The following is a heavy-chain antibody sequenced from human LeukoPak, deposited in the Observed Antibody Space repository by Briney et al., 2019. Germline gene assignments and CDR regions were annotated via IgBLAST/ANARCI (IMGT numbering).Heavy chain of an antibody. V-gene: IGHV3-13*01. CDR1: GFTFNNYE. CDR3: VREGRMGTADAFDV. D-gene: IGHD1-14*01. J-gene: IGHJ3*01. Sequence: GGSLRLSCAASGFTFNNYEMHWVRHTAGKGLEWVSAVGIAGDTFYAGSVKGRFSISRDNAESSLFLQMNSLRAGDTAVYYCVREGRMGTADAFDVWGQGTMVTVSS. CDR2: VGIAGDT.